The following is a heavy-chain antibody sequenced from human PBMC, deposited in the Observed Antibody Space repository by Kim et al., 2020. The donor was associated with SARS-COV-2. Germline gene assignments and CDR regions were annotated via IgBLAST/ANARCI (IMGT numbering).Heavy chain of an antibody. Sequence: GGSLRLSCVASGFTFDNYGMFWVRQAPGKGLHWVSAISSSGDDTYYADSVKGRFTISRENSKNTLYLQMSSLTADNTAVYYCAKRLHGPGRWYFDLWGRGTLVTVSS. D-gene: IGHD2-21*02. CDR2: ISSSGDDT. J-gene: IGHJ2*01. CDR1: GFTFDNYG. CDR3: AKRLHGPGRWYFDL. V-gene: IGHV3-23*01.